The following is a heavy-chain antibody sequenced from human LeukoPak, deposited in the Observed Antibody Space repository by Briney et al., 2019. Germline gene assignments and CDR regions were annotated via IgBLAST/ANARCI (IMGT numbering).Heavy chain of an antibody. CDR2: INSDGSST. CDR3: ARDLGQYYDTSDNWFDP. V-gene: IGHV3-74*01. Sequence: GGSLRLSCAASGFTFSSYWMHWVRQAPGKGLVWVSRINSDGSSTSYADSVKGRFTISRDNAQNTLCLQMNSLRAEDTAVYYCARDLGQYYDTSDNWFDPWGQGTLVTVSS. J-gene: IGHJ5*02. D-gene: IGHD3-22*01. CDR1: GFTFSSYW.